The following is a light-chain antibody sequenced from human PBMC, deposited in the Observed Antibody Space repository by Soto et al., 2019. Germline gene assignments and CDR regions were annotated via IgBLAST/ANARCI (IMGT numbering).Light chain of an antibody. V-gene: IGKV3-20*01. CDR2: GAS. CDR1: QSVSSSY. Sequence: EIVLTLSPGTLSLSPGERATLSCRASQSVSSSYLAWYQQKPGQAPRLLIYGASSRATGIPDRFSGSGSGTDFTLTISRLEPEDFAVYYCQQYGSSLLTFGPGTKVDVK. CDR3: QQYGSSLLT. J-gene: IGKJ3*01.